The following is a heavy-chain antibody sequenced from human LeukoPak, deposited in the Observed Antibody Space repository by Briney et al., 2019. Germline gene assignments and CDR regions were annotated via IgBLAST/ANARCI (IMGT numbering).Heavy chain of an antibody. Sequence: SVKVSCKASGGTFSSYAISWVRQAPGQGLEWMGGIIPIFGTANYAQKFQGRVTITTDESTSTAYMELSSLRSEDTAVYYCARRYDSSGAWFDPWGQGTPVTVSP. CDR1: GGTFSSYA. D-gene: IGHD6-25*01. V-gene: IGHV1-69*05. CDR3: ARRYDSSGAWFDP. J-gene: IGHJ5*02. CDR2: IIPIFGTA.